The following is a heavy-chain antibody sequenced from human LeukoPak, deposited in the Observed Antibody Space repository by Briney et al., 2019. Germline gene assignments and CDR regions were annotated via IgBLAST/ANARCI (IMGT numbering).Heavy chain of an antibody. CDR1: GGSISSYY. CDR3: ARGIAARRGFLGP. CDR2: IYYSGST. V-gene: IGHV4-59*01. Sequence: PSETLSLTCTVSGGSISSYYWSWIRQPPGKGLEWIGYIYYSGSTNYNPSLKSRVTISVDTSKNQFSLKLSSVTAADTAVYYCARGIAARRGFLGPWGQGTLVTVSS. D-gene: IGHD6-6*01. J-gene: IGHJ5*02.